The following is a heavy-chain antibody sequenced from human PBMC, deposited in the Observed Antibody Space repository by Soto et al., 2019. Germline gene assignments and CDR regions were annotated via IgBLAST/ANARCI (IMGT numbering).Heavy chain of an antibody. J-gene: IGHJ4*02. D-gene: IGHD6-19*01. V-gene: IGHV3-23*01. Sequence: EVQLLESGGGLLQPGGSLRLSCAASGFTFSSYAMSWVRQAPGKGLEWVSTISGSGGSTYYADSLKGRFTISRDNPKNTLFRQMSSQRAEDTAVYYCAKEAVSGWYYFDYWGPGTLVTVSS. CDR1: GFTFSSYA. CDR2: ISGSGGST. CDR3: AKEAVSGWYYFDY.